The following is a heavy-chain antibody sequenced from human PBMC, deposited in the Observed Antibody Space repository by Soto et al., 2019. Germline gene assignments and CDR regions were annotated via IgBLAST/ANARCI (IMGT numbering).Heavy chain of an antibody. D-gene: IGHD6-6*01. J-gene: IGHJ4*01. V-gene: IGHV3-53*01. CDR2: IYSGGIT. CDR3: ARAREPEYSSSIFFDY. Sequence: GPLRGSGTVSVVTFSGTQMSWVRHGPGKGLQWVLVIYSGGITYYANAVKVRFTISRDISENKIFLELNGLTVDDTAVYYCARAREPEYSSSIFFDYWGRGTVVTVSS. CDR1: VVTFSGTQ.